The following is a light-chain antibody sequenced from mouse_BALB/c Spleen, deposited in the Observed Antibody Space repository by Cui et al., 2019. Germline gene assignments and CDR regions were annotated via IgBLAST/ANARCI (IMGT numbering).Light chain of an antibody. CDR3: QHFWGTPYT. V-gene: IGKV12-46*01. CDR1: ENIYSN. Sequence: DIQMTQSPASLSVSVGETVTITCRASENIYSNLAWYQQKQGTSPQLLVNAATNLADGVPSRFSGSGSGTQYSLKINSLQSEDFGSYYCQHFWGTPYTFGGGTKLEIK. CDR2: AAT. J-gene: IGKJ2*01.